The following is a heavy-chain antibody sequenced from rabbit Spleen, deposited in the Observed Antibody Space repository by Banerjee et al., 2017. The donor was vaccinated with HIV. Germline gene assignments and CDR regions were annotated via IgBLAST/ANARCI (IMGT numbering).Heavy chain of an antibody. CDR1: GFSFNDRDV. Sequence: QEQLVESGGGLVQPEGSLTLTCKASGFSFNDRDVMCWVRQAPGKGLEWIACINAVTGKAVYATWAKGRFTISRTSSTTVTLRMTSLTAADRAAYFCARDLVGVIGWNFYLWGPGTLVTVS. CDR2: INAVTGKA. D-gene: IGHD1-1*01. V-gene: IGHV1S45*01. J-gene: IGHJ4*01. CDR3: ARDLVGVIGWNFYL.